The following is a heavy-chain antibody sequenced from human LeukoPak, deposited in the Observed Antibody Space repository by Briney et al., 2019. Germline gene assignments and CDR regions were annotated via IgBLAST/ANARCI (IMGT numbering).Heavy chain of an antibody. D-gene: IGHD4-17*01. V-gene: IGHV1-69*13. CDR1: GGTFTSYA. CDR2: IIPIFGTA. J-gene: IGHJ4*02. Sequence: SVKVSSTASGGTFTSYAISWVRQAPGQGLEWMGGIIPIFGTANYAQKFQGRVTITADESTSTAYMELSSLRSEDTAVHYCARAPDYGDYVRFDYWGQGTLVTVSS. CDR3: ARAPDYGDYVRFDY.